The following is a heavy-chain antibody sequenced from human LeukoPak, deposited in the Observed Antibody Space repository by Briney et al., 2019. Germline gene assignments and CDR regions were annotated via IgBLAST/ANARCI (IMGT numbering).Heavy chain of an antibody. D-gene: IGHD1-14*01. CDR3: ATVHRGDYYYGMDV. J-gene: IGHJ6*02. CDR2: FDPEDGET. V-gene: IGHV1-24*01. CDR1: GYTLTELP. Sequence: ASVKVSCKVSGYTLTELPMHWVRQAPGKGLEWMGGFDPEDGETIYAQEFQGRVTMTEDTSTDTAYMELSSLRSEDTAVYYCATVHRGDYYYGMDVWGQGTTVTVSS.